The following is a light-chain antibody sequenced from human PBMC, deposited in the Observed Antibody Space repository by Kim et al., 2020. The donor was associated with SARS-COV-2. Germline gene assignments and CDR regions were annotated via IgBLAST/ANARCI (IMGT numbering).Light chain of an antibody. CDR2: RDD. J-gene: IGLJ3*02. CDR1: GNNVGNEG. Sequence: QAGLTQPPSVSKALGQTATLTCTGNGNNVGNEGAAWLQQHQGHPPKLLSYRDDNRPSGISERLSASRSGNTDSLTITGLQPEDEADYYCSAWDSSLSAWVFGGGTQLTVL. CDR3: SAWDSSLSAWV. V-gene: IGLV10-54*01.